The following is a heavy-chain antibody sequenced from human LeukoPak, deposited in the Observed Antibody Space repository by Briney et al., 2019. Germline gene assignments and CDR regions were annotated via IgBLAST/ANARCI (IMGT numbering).Heavy chain of an antibody. CDR3: ARGLQLQGIWFDP. Sequence: ASVKVSCKASGYTFSNYNINWVRQATGQGLEWMGWMNPNSGNTGYAQKFQGRVTMTRNTSISTAYMELSSLISEDTAVYYCARGLQLQGIWFDPWGQGTLVTVSS. V-gene: IGHV1-8*01. D-gene: IGHD6-13*01. CDR1: GYTFSNYN. CDR2: MNPNSGNT. J-gene: IGHJ5*02.